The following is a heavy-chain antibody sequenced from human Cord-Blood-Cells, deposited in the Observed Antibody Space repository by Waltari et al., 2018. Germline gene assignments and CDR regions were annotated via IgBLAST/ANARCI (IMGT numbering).Heavy chain of an antibody. CDR1: GGPISSRTW. CDR3: ASGLRYFGPNRAFDI. Sequence: QVQLQESGPGLVKPSGTLSLTCAVSGGPISSRTWWSWVPQPPGKGLEWIGEIYHSGSTNDNPSLKSRVTISVDKSKNQFSLKLSSVTAADTAVYYCASGLRYFGPNRAFDIWGQGTMVTVSS. V-gene: IGHV4-4*02. J-gene: IGHJ3*02. D-gene: IGHD3-9*01. CDR2: IYHSGST.